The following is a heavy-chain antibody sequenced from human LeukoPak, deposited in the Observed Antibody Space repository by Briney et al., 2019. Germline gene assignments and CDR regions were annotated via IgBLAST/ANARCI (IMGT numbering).Heavy chain of an antibody. CDR3: VRDLGELPTY. V-gene: IGHV3-74*01. J-gene: IGHJ4*02. D-gene: IGHD1-26*01. Sequence: PGGSLRLSCAASGFTFSSYWMYWVRQAAGKGLVWVSRISSDGITTNYAGAVKGRFTMSRDNAKNTLFLQMNTLRAEDTAVYYCVRDLGELPTYWGQGTLVTVSS. CDR1: GFTFSSYW. CDR2: ISSDGITT.